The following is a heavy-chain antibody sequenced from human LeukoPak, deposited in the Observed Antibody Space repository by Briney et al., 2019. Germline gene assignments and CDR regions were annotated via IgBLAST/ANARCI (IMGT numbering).Heavy chain of an antibody. CDR2: IYYSGST. J-gene: IGHJ4*02. CDR3: ARGGSSTSPFDY. D-gene: IGHD2-2*01. Sequence: SETLSLTCTVSGGSISSYYWSWIRQPPGKGLEWIGYIYYSGSTNYNPSLKSRVTISVDTSKNQFSLKLSSVTAADTAVYYCARGGSSTSPFDYWGQGTLVTVSS. CDR1: GGSISSYY. V-gene: IGHV4-59*01.